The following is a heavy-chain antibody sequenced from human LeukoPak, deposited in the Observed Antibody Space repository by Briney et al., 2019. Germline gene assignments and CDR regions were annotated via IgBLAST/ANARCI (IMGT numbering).Heavy chain of an antibody. CDR3: TRRTSVVPFDY. J-gene: IGHJ4*02. D-gene: IGHD2-2*01. CDR1: GFTFSSYG. V-gene: IGHV3-30*03. CDR2: ISYDGSNK. Sequence: GSLRLSCAASGFTFSSYGMHWVRQAPGKGLEWVAVISYDGSNKYYADSVKGRITISRDNSKNTLYLQMNSLRAEDTAVYYCTRRTSVVPFDYWGQGTLVTVSS.